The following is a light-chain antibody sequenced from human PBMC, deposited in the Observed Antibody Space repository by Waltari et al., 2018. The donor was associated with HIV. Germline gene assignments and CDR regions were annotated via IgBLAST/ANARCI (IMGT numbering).Light chain of an antibody. J-gene: IGLJ1*01. Sequence: QSVLTQPPSVSAAPGQKVTISCSGSSSNIGNNYVSWYQQLPGTAPKLLIYDNNKRPQGIPDRFSGSKSGTSASLGITGLQTGDEADYYCGTWDSSLSAYVFGTGTKVTVL. CDR1: SSNIGNNY. V-gene: IGLV1-51*01. CDR2: DNN. CDR3: GTWDSSLSAYV.